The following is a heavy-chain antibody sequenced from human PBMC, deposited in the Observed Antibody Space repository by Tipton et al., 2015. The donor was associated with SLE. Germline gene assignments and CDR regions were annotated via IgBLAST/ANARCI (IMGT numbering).Heavy chain of an antibody. CDR1: GYSISSGYY. V-gene: IGHV4-38-2*01. D-gene: IGHD6-6*01. Sequence: TLSLTCAVSGYSISSGYYWGWIRQPPGKGLEWIGSIYYSGSTNYNPSLKSRVTISVDTSKNQFSLKLRSVTAADTAIYYCARGLRSSPLWYFDLWGRGALVTVSS. CDR2: IYYSGST. J-gene: IGHJ2*01. CDR3: ARGLRSSPLWYFDL.